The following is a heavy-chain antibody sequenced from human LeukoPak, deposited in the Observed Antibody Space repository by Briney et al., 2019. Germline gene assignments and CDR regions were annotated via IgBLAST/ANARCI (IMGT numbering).Heavy chain of an antibody. CDR3: ARAGWAMVRGVMHSYFDY. D-gene: IGHD3-10*01. Sequence: GGSLRLSCAASGFTFSSYGMHWVRQAPGKGLEWVAVIWYDGSNKYYADSVKGRFTISGDNSKNTLYLQMHSLRAEDTAVYYCARAGWAMVRGVMHSYFDYWGQGTLVTVSS. J-gene: IGHJ4*02. CDR2: IWYDGSNK. CDR1: GFTFSSYG. V-gene: IGHV3-33*01.